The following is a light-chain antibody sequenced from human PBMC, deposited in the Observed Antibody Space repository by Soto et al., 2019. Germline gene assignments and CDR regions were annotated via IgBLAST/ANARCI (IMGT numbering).Light chain of an antibody. V-gene: IGKV3-15*01. CDR3: QQYNNWPPWT. CDR1: QSVSSN. CDR2: GAS. J-gene: IGKJ1*01. Sequence: EIVMTQSPATLSVSPGERATLSCRASQSVSSNLAWYQQKPGQAPRLLIYGASTKATGIPARFSGSGSGTEVTPTISSLQSEDFAVYHCQQYNNWPPWTLGQGTKVEIQ.